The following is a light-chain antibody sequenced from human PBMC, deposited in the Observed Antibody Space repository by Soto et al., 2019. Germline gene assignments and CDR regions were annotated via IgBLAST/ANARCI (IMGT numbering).Light chain of an antibody. CDR2: GAS. CDR1: QSVSSSY. CDR3: QQYGSSPPYT. V-gene: IGKV3-20*01. Sequence: EIVLTQSPGTLSLSPGERATLSCRASQSVSSSYLAWYQQKPGQAPRLLIYGASSTATGIPDRFSGSGSGTAVTLTISRLEPEDFAVYYFQQYGSSPPYTFGQGTKLEIK. J-gene: IGKJ2*01.